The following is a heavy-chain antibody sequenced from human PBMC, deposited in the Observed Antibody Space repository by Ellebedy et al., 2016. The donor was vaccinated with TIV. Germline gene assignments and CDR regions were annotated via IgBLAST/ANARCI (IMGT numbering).Heavy chain of an antibody. D-gene: IGHD3-10*01. CDR2: INPNNGNT. J-gene: IGHJ4*02. V-gene: IGHV1-18*01. CDR3: ARGEVLLDY. Sequence: ASVKVSCKASGYTFKNYPIHWARQAPGQRLEWMGWINPNNGNTNYAQKLQGRVTMTTDTSTSTAYMELRSLRSDDTAVYYCARGEVLLDYWGQGTLVTVSS. CDR1: GYTFKNYP.